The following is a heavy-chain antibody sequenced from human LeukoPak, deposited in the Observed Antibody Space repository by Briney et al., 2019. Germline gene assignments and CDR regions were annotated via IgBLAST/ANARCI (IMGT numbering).Heavy chain of an antibody. D-gene: IGHD2-15*01. CDR2: INHSGST. V-gene: IGHV4-34*01. CDR1: GGSFSGYY. CDR3: ARASGYCSGGSCYLGGFDL. Sequence: PSETLSLTCAVYGGSFSGYYWSWIRQPPGKGLEWIGEINHSGSTNYNPSLKSRVTISIDTSKNQFSLNLSSVAAADTAVYYCARASGYCSGGSCYLGGFDLWGQGTMVTVSS. J-gene: IGHJ3*01.